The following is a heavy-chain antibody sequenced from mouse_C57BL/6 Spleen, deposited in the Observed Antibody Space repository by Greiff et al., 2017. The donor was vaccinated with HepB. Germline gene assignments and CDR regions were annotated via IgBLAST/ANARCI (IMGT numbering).Heavy chain of an antibody. Sequence: EVKLMESGPELVKPGASVKISCKASGYSFTDYNMNWVKQSNGKSLEWIGVINPNYGTTSYNQKFKGKATLTVDQSSSTAYMQLNSLTSEDSAVYYCARRYYYYGSSYDYAMDYWGQGTSVTVSS. CDR3: ARRYYYYGSSYDYAMDY. J-gene: IGHJ4*01. CDR1: GYSFTDYN. V-gene: IGHV1-39*01. D-gene: IGHD1-1*01. CDR2: INPNYGTT.